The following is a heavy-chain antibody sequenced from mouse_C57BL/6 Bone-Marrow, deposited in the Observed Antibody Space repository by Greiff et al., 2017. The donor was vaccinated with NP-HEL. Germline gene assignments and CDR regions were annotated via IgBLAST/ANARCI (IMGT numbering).Heavy chain of an antibody. CDR1: GYTFTSYW. CDR2: IYPGSGST. D-gene: IGHD2-4*01. V-gene: IGHV1-55*01. Sequence: QVQLQQPGAELVKPGASVKMSCKASGYTFTSYWITWVKQRPGQGLEWIGDIYPGSGSTNYNEKFKSKATLTVDTSSSTAYMQLSSLTSEDSAVYYFARGGIYYDYSMDYWGQGTSVTVSS. CDR3: ARGGIYYDYSMDY. J-gene: IGHJ4*01.